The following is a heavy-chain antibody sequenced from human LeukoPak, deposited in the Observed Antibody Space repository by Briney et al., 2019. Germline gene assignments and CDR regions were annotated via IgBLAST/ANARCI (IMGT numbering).Heavy chain of an antibody. Sequence: PGGSLRLSCAASGFTFSSFGMHWVRQAPGKGLEWVAVISYDGSNKYYADSVKGRFTISRDNSENTLYLQMNSLRPEDTAVYYCARRMGPSIAAADLDYWGRGTLVTVSS. CDR2: ISYDGSNK. J-gene: IGHJ4*02. CDR1: GFTFSSFG. V-gene: IGHV3-30*03. CDR3: ARRMGPSIAAADLDY. D-gene: IGHD6-13*01.